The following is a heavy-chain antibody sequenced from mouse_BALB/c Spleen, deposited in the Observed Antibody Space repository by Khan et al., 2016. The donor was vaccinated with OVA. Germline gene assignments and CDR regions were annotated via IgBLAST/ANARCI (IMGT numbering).Heavy chain of an antibody. Sequence: EVQLVESGGDLVKPGGSLKLSCAASGFTFSTYGMSWVRQTPDKRLEWVATVSTGGGYTYYPDRVKGRFTISRANPKNTLYLQMSGLKSEDTAMFYCTRLAYYYDSEGFAYWGQGTLVTVSA. J-gene: IGHJ3*01. CDR1: GFTFSTYG. D-gene: IGHD1-1*01. CDR2: VSTGGGYT. V-gene: IGHV5-6*01. CDR3: TRLAYYYDSEGFAY.